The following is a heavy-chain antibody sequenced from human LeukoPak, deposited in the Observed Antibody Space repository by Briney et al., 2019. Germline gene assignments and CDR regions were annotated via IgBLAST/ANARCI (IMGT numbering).Heavy chain of an antibody. V-gene: IGHV4-31*03. CDR3: ARDLFSLVVPAARTPRYDERFDP. CDR1: GGSISSGGYY. Sequence: SETLSLTCTVSGGSISSGGYYWSWIRQHPGKGLEWIGYIYYSGSTYYNPSLKSRVTISVDTSKNQFSLKLSSVTAADTAVYYCARDLFSLVVPAARTPRYDERFDPWGQGTLVTVSS. J-gene: IGHJ5*02. D-gene: IGHD2-2*01. CDR2: IYYSGST.